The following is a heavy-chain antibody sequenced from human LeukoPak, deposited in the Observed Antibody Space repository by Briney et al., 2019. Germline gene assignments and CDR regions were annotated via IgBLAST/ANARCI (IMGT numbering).Heavy chain of an antibody. Sequence: PGGSLRLSCAASGSTFSSYSMNWVRQAPGKGLEWVSSISSSSSYIYYADSVKGRFTISRDNAKNSLYLQMNSLRAEDTAVYYCARDREDIAVAGPGYWGQGTLVTVSS. D-gene: IGHD6-19*01. V-gene: IGHV3-21*01. J-gene: IGHJ4*02. CDR1: GSTFSSYS. CDR2: ISSSSSYI. CDR3: ARDREDIAVAGPGY.